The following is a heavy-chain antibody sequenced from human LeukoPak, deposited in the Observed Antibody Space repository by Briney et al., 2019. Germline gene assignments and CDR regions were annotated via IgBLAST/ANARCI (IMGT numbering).Heavy chain of an antibody. V-gene: IGHV3-23*01. CDR1: GFTFSSYV. CDR2: ISESGGGT. CDR3: AKLPGRAADY. Sequence: GGSLRLSCAASGFTFSSYVMNGVRQAPGKGVEWVSGISESGGGTYYADSVKGRFTISRDNSKNTLYLQMNSLRAEDTAVYYCAKLPGRAADYWGQGTLVTVSS. J-gene: IGHJ4*02.